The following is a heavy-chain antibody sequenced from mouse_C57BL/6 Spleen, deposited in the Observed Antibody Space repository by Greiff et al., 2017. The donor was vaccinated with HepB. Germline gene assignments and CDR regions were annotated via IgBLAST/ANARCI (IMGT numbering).Heavy chain of an antibody. CDR2: INPGSGGT. CDR3: ARNGYYPYYAMDY. V-gene: IGHV1-54*01. J-gene: IGHJ4*01. D-gene: IGHD2-3*01. CDR1: GYAFTNYL. Sequence: VKLQQPGAELVKPGASVKLSCKASGYAFTNYLIEWVKQRPGQGLEWIGVINPGSGGTNYNEKFKGKATLTADKSSSTAYMQLSSLTSEDSAVYFCARNGYYPYYAMDYWGQGTSVTVSS.